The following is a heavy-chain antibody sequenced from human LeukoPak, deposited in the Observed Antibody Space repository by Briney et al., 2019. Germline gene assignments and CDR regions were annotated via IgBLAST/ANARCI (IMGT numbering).Heavy chain of an antibody. Sequence: GASVKVSCKASGYTFSAYYMHWVRQAPGQGPEWMGWINPNSGGTNYAQKFQGRVTMTRDTSISTAYMELTRLRSDDTAVYYCAIEGQLVGPTPKVHYYGMDFWGQGTTVTVSS. J-gene: IGHJ6*02. CDR1: GYTFSAYY. V-gene: IGHV1-2*02. D-gene: IGHD1-26*01. CDR3: AIEGQLVGPTPKVHYYGMDF. CDR2: INPNSGGT.